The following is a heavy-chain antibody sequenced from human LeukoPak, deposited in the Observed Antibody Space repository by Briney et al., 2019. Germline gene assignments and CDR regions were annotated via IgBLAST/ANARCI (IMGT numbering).Heavy chain of an antibody. CDR2: ISAYNGNT. V-gene: IGHV1-18*01. CDR1: GYTFTSYG. D-gene: IGHD1-7*01. J-gene: IGHJ4*02. CDR3: ARETAYNWNYGPIDY. Sequence: ASVKVSCKASGYTFTSYGISWVRQAPGQGLEWMGWISAYNGNTNYAQKLQGRVTMTTDTSTSTAYMELRSLRSDDTAVYYCARETAYNWNYGPIDYWGQGTLVTVSS.